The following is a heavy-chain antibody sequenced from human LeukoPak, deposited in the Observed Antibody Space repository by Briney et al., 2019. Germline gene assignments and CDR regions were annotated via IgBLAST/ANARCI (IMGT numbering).Heavy chain of an antibody. D-gene: IGHD4-17*01. CDR3: ARIPDYGDYYYYYGMDV. CDR2: IYSGGST. J-gene: IGHJ6*02. Sequence: GGSLRLSCAASGFTVSSNYMSWVRQAPGKGLEWVSVIYSGGSTYYADSVKGRFTISRANSKNTLYLQMNNRRAEDTAVYYCARIPDYGDYYYYYGMDVWGQGTTVTLSS. V-gene: IGHV3-66*01. CDR1: GFTVSSNY.